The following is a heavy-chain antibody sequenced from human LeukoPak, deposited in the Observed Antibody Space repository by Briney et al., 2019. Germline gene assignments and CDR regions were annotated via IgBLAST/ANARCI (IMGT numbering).Heavy chain of an antibody. J-gene: IGHJ6*03. Sequence: TGGSLRLSCAASGFTFSDYSMTWVRQAPGKGLEWVANIKQDGSEKYYVDSVKGRFTISRDNAKNSLYLQMNSLRAEDTAVYNCARDYYMDVWGKGTTVTVSS. CDR1: GFTFSDYS. CDR3: ARDYYMDV. CDR2: IKQDGSEK. V-gene: IGHV3-7*01.